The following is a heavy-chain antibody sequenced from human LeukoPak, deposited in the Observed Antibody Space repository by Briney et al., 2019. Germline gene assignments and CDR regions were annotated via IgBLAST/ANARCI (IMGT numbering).Heavy chain of an antibody. CDR2: TSGRGGST. CDR1: GFTFSTYA. J-gene: IGHJ4*02. Sequence: PGGSLRLSCAASGFTFSTYAMNWVRQAPGKGLEWVSVTSGRGGSTYYADSVKGRFTISRDNSKNTLYLQMNSLRAEDTAVYYCAKDVRHSGLYYFDYWGQGTLVTVSS. V-gene: IGHV3-23*01. CDR3: AKDVRHSGLYYFDY. D-gene: IGHD3-10*01.